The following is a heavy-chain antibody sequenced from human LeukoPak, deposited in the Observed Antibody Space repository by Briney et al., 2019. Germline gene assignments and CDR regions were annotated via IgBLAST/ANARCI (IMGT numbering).Heavy chain of an antibody. D-gene: IGHD6-6*01. CDR3: ARASSAKFDY. J-gene: IGHJ4*02. CDR1: GGSISSYY. CDR2: IYYSGST. Sequence: SETLSLTCTVSGGSISSYYWSWIRQPPGKGLEWIGYIYYSGSTNYNPSLKSRVTISVDTSKNQFSLKLSSVTAADTAVYYCARASSAKFDYWGEGTLVTVSS. V-gene: IGHV4-59*01.